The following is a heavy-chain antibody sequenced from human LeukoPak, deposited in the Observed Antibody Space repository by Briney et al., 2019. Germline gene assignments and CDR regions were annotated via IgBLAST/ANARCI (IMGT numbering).Heavy chain of an antibody. Sequence: GGSLRLSCAASGFAFSSFAMSWVRQAPGKGLDWVSSISGIGGSTYYADSVKGRFTISRDNSKNTLYLQMNSLRAEDTAVYYCAKVYEQGYYGSGSFIDYWGQGTLVTVSS. D-gene: IGHD3-10*01. CDR1: GFAFSSFA. CDR2: ISGIGGST. V-gene: IGHV3-23*01. J-gene: IGHJ4*02. CDR3: AKVYEQGYYGSGSFIDY.